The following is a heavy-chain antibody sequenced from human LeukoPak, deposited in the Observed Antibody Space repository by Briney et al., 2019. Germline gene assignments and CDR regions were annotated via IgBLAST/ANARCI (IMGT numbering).Heavy chain of an antibody. J-gene: IGHJ4*02. D-gene: IGHD6-13*01. CDR2: INHSGST. Sequence: SETLSLTCAVYGGSFSGYYWSWIRQPPGKGLEWIGEINHSGSTNYNPSLKSRVTISVDTSKNQFSLKLSSVTAADTAVYYCARGFPGIAAAGPGKYYFDYWGQGTLVTASS. CDR1: GGSFSGYY. V-gene: IGHV4-34*01. CDR3: ARGFPGIAAAGPGKYYFDY.